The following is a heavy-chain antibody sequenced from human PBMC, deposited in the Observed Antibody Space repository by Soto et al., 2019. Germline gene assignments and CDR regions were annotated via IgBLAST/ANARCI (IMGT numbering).Heavy chain of an antibody. CDR2: MYHSGST. CDR3: AKDRPRRTSGYFFDY. Sequence: PSETLSLTCAVSGGSISSGGDSWSWIRQPPGKGLEWIGYMYHSGSTYYNPSLKSRVTISVDTSKNQFSLKLSSVTAADTAVYYCAKDRPRRTSGYFFDYWGQGTPVTVSS. J-gene: IGHJ4*02. D-gene: IGHD1-1*01. CDR1: GGSISSGGDS. V-gene: IGHV4-30-2*01.